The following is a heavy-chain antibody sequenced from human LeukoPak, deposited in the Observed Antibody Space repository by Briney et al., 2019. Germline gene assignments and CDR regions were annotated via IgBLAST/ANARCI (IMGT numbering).Heavy chain of an antibody. J-gene: IGHJ3*02. Sequence: TGGSLRLSCAASGFTFSSYAMHWVRQAPGKGLDWAAVISSDGNTQYYADSVKGRFTISRDNSNNTLYLQMNGLRADDTAIYYCARRRIVGSTDDAFDIWGQGTMVTLSS. CDR2: ISSDGNTQ. V-gene: IGHV3-30-3*01. D-gene: IGHD1-26*01. CDR1: GFTFSSYA. CDR3: ARRRIVGSTDDAFDI.